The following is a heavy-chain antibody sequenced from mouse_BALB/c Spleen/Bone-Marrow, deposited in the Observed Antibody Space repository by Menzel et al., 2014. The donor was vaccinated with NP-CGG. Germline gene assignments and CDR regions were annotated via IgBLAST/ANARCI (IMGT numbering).Heavy chain of an antibody. CDR2: IWRGGST. V-gene: IGHV2-5*01. CDR3: AKNLMGYFDV. CDR1: GFSLSSYG. J-gene: IGHJ1*01. Sequence: QVQLQQSGPGLVQPPESLSITCTVSGFSLSSYGVHWVRQSPGKGLEWLGAIWRGGSTDYNAAFMSRLSITRDNSKSQVFFKMNSLQPDDTAIYYCAKNLMGYFDVWGAGTTVTVSS.